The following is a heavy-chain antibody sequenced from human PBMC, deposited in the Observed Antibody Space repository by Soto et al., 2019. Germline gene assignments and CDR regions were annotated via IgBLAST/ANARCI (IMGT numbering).Heavy chain of an antibody. V-gene: IGHV4-61*01. CDR3: ARIGWGGDS. CDR2: IPNNGSP. J-gene: IGHJ4*02. CDR1: GGSVRTGSYH. D-gene: IGHD7-27*01. Sequence: QGQLQESGPGRVKPSETLSLTCSVSGGSVRTGSYHWSWIRQPPGKGLEWIGFIPNNGSPDYNPSLKSRVVVSIDRSKNQFSLKVNSVTAADTAVYFCARIGWGGDSWGQGTLVTVSS.